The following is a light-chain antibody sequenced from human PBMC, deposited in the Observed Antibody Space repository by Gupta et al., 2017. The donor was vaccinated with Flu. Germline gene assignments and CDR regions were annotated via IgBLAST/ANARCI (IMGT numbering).Light chain of an antibody. CDR3: NSYGASTF. V-gene: IGLV2-11*01. Sequence: QSALTQPRPVSGSPGQSVAISCTGTSNDVGAFDYVSWYQQHPGQAPKLIIYDVNKRPSGVPDRFTGSKSGNTASLTISGLQPQDEADYYCNSYGASTFFGGGTRLTVL. CDR1: SNDVGAFDY. J-gene: IGLJ2*01. CDR2: DVN.